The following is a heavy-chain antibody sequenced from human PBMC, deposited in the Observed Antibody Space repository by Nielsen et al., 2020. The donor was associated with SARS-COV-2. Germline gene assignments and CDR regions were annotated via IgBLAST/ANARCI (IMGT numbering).Heavy chain of an antibody. D-gene: IGHD3-3*01. V-gene: IGHV4-34*01. Sequence: SETLSLTCAVYGGSFSGYYWSWIRQPPGKGLEWIGEINHSGSTNYNPSLKSRVTISVDTSKNQFSLKLSSVTAADTAVYYCARGSRVLRFLEWLGPTYNWFDPWGQGTLVTVSS. CDR2: INHSGST. CDR1: GGSFSGYY. CDR3: ARGSRVLRFLEWLGPTYNWFDP. J-gene: IGHJ5*02.